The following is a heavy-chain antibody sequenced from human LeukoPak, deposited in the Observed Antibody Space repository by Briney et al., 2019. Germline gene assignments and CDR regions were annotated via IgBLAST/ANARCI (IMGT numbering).Heavy chain of an antibody. CDR1: GGSISSHY. D-gene: IGHD6-6*01. V-gene: IGHV4-59*11. CDR3: ARSRYSSSSWDFDF. CDR2: IHYSGST. J-gene: IGHJ4*02. Sequence: PSETLSLTCTVSGGSISSHYWSWIRQPPGKGLEWVAYIHYSGSTNYNPSLKSRVTISADTTKNQFSLRLTSVTAADTAVYYCARSRYSSSSWDFDFWGQGTVVTVSS.